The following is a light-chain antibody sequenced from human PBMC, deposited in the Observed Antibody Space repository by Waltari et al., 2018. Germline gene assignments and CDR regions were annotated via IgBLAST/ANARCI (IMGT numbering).Light chain of an antibody. CDR3: QQSDNFPRT. V-gene: IGKV1-39*01. J-gene: IGKJ1*01. CDR2: AAS. CDR1: QSIGPY. Sequence: DLQTTQSPSSLSASVAHRVTVTCRASQSIGPYVNWYQQKPGKAPNVLIYAASTLQRGVPSRFSGTGSGTDFTLTISSLQPEDFATYYCQQSDNFPRTFGQGTKVEIK.